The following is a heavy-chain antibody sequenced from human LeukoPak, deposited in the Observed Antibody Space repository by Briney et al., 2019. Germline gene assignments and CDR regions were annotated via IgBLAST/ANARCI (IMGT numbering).Heavy chain of an antibody. V-gene: IGHV1-69*06. CDR1: GGTFSSYA. CDR3: ARGPRRLTMIVVVIQRGGAFDI. Sequence: GASVKVSCKASGGTFSSYAISWVRQAPGQGLEWMGGIIPIFGTANYAQKFQGRVTITADKSTSTAYMELSSLRSEDTAVYYCARGPRRLTMIVVVIQRGGAFDIWGQGTMVTVSS. CDR2: IIPIFGTA. J-gene: IGHJ3*02. D-gene: IGHD3-22*01.